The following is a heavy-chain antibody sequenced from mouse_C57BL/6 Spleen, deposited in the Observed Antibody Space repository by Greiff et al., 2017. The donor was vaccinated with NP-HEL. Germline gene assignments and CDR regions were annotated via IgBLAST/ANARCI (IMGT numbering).Heavy chain of an antibody. V-gene: IGHV1-55*01. Sequence: QVQLQQSGAELVKPGASVKMSCKASGYTFTSYWITWVKQRPGQGLEWIGDIYPGSGSTNYNEKFKSTATLTVDTSSSTAYMQRSSLTSEDSAVYYCARYDYDGGDYCDYWGQGTTLTVSS. D-gene: IGHD2-4*01. J-gene: IGHJ2*01. CDR2: IYPGSGST. CDR3: ARYDYDGGDYCDY. CDR1: GYTFTSYW.